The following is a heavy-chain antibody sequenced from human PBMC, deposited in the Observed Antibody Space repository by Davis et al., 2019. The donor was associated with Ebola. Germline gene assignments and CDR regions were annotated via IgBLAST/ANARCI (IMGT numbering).Heavy chain of an antibody. CDR3: ARDLSYAMGSSYYGMDV. J-gene: IGHJ6*02. D-gene: IGHD1-26*01. CDR2: ISSSSSYI. Sequence: GESLKISCAASGFTFSSYAMSWVRQAPGKGLEWVSSISSSSSYIYYADSAKGRFTISRDNAKNSLYLQMNSLRAEDTAVYYCARDLSYAMGSSYYGMDVWGQGTTVTVSS. V-gene: IGHV3-21*01. CDR1: GFTFSSYA.